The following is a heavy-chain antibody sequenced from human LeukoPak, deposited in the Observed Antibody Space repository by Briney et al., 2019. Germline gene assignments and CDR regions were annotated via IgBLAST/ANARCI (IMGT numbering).Heavy chain of an antibody. D-gene: IGHD1-26*01. CDR1: GASISGGTYY. V-gene: IGHV4-39*01. J-gene: IGHJ4*02. CDR2: IYYTGST. CDR3: ARRGGSGRAFDY. Sequence: KPSETLSLTCSVSGASISGGTYYWGWIRQPPGKGVEWIGSIYYTGSTYDNPSLKSRVTISVDTSKNQFSLKLSSVTAADTAVYYCARRGGSGRAFDYWGQGTLVTVSS.